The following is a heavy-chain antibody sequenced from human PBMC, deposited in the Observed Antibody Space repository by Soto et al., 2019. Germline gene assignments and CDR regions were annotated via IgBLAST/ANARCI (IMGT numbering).Heavy chain of an antibody. D-gene: IGHD2-2*01. CDR2: ISWNSGSI. CDR3: AKDIRYCSRTSCPGDAFDI. V-gene: IGHV3-9*01. Sequence: PGGSLRLSCAASGFTFDDYAMHWVRQAPGKGLEWVSGISWNSGSIGYADSVKGRFTISRDNAKNSLYLQMNSLRAEDTALYYCAKDIRYCSRTSCPGDAFDIWGQGTMVTVSS. J-gene: IGHJ3*02. CDR1: GFTFDDYA.